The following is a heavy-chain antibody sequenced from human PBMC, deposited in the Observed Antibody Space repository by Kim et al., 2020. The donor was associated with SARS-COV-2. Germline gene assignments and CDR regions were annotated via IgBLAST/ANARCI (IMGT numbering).Heavy chain of an antibody. CDR3: AKDKHEHYYFFDY. CDR1: GFTFSSYA. CDR2: ISGSGGGST. D-gene: IGHD3-22*01. V-gene: IGHV3-23*01. J-gene: IGHJ4*02. Sequence: GGSLRLSCAASGFTFSSYAMSWVRQAPGKGLEWVSAISGSGGGSTYYAESVKGRFTISRDNSKNTLYLQMSSLRAEDTAVYYCAKDKHEHYYFFDYWGQGTLVTVSS.